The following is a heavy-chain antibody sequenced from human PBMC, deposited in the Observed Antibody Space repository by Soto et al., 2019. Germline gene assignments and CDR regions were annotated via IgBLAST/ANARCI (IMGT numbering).Heavy chain of an antibody. CDR3: ASQGY. V-gene: IGHV4-59*12. CDR1: GGSINTYY. CDR2: ISSSGST. J-gene: IGHJ4*02. Sequence: QVQLQESGPGLVKPSETLSLTCTVSGGSINTYYWSWIRQPPGEGLEWIGYISSSGSTNYNPSLKSRVTMSVDTSKNQFSLTLTSVTDADTAVYYCASQGYWGQGTLVTVS.